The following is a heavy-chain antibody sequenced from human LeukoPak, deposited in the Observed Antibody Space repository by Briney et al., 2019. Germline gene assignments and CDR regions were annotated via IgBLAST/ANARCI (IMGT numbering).Heavy chain of an antibody. V-gene: IGHV4-34*01. CDR3: ARSQILTGRTFDY. CDR1: GGSSSGYY. D-gene: IGHD3-9*01. CDR2: INHSGST. Sequence: SETLSLTCAVYGGSSSGYYWSWIRQPPGRGLEWIGEINHSGSTNYNPSLKSRVTISVDTSKNQFSLKLSSVTAADTAVYYCARSQILTGRTFDYWGQGTLVTVSS. J-gene: IGHJ4*02.